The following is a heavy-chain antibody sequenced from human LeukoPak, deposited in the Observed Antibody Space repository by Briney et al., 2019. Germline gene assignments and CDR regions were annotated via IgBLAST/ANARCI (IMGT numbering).Heavy chain of an antibody. V-gene: IGHV1-8*01. CDR1: GYTFTSYD. Sequence: GASVKVSCKASGYTFTSYDVNWVRQAPGQRLEWVGWMNPNSGNTGYAQKFQGRVTITRNTSISTAYMELSSLRSEDTAVYYCARGRYYDFWSGSYIHLFDYWGQGPLVTVSS. J-gene: IGHJ4*02. CDR3: ARGRYYDFWSGSYIHLFDY. CDR2: MNPNSGNT. D-gene: IGHD3-3*01.